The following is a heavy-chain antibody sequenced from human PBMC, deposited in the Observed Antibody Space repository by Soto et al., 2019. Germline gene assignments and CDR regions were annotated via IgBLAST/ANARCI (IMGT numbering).Heavy chain of an antibody. CDR3: ARWVDCTNGVLSGGSCYSGYYYYMDV. J-gene: IGHJ6*03. V-gene: IGHV4-59*01. CDR2: IYYSGST. D-gene: IGHD2-15*01. Sequence: SETLSLTCTVSGGSISSYYWSWIRQPPGKGLEWIGYIYYSGSTNYNPSLKSRVTISVDTSKNQFSLKLSSVTAADTAVYYCARWVDCTNGVLSGGSCYSGYYYYMDVWGKGTTVTVSS. CDR1: GGSISSYY.